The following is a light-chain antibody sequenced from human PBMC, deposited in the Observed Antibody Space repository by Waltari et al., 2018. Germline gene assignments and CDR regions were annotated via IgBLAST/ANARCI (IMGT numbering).Light chain of an antibody. CDR3: QQYASPPYT. CDR2: GTF. CDR1: QRVSSSY. V-gene: IGKV3-20*01. J-gene: IGKJ2*01. Sequence: ELVLTQSPGSLSLSPGERATLSCRASQRVSSSYLAWYQQKPGQAPRLLIYGTFSRATGIPDRFSGSESGTDFTLTISRLEPEDLAVYYCQQYASPPYTFGQGTKLEIK.